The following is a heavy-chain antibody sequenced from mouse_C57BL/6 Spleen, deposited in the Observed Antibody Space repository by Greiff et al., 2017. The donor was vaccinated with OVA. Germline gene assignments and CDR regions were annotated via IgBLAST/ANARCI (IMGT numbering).Heavy chain of an antibody. CDR2: INPSTGGT. V-gene: IGHV1-42*01. D-gene: IGHD1-1*01. CDR3: ARSTDYGSRDY. J-gene: IGHJ2*01. Sequence: EVQRVESGPELVKPGASVKISCKASGYSFTGYYMNWVKQSPEKSLEWIGEINPSTGGTTYNQKFKAKATLTVDKSSSTAYMQLKSLTSEDSAVYYCARSTDYGSRDYWGQGTTLTVSS. CDR1: GYSFTGYY.